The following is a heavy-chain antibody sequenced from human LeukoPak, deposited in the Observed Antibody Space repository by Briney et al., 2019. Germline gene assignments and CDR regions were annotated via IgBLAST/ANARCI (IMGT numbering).Heavy chain of an antibody. D-gene: IGHD5-24*01. V-gene: IGHV3-48*01. CDR2: ISSSSSTI. J-gene: IGHJ4*02. CDR1: GFTFSIYS. Sequence: GGSLRLSCAASGFTFSIYSMNWVRQAPGKGLEWVSYISSSSSTILYADSVKGRFTISRDNAKNSLYLQMNSLRAEDTAVYYCATATTPTISRHYFDSWGQGTLVTVSS. CDR3: ATATTPTISRHYFDS.